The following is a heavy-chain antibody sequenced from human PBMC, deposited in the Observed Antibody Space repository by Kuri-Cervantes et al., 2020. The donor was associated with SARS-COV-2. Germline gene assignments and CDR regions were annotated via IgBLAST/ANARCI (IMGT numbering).Heavy chain of an antibody. D-gene: IGHD3-10*01. CDR1: GGYIGSHTYF. V-gene: IGHV4-39*01. Sequence: SETLSLTCTVSGGYIGSHTYFWGWIRQPPGKGLEWIGNIYYSGTTYNNPSLWSRVTISVDTSKNQFSLKLSSVIAADTAVYYCAGGLYGSGSYFPDYKYYAIDVWGQGTTVTVSS. CDR2: IYYSGTT. J-gene: IGHJ6*02. CDR3: AGGLYGSGSYFPDYKYYAIDV.